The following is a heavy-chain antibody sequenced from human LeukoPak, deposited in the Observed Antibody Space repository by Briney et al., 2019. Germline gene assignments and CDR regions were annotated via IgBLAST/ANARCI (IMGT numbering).Heavy chain of an antibody. V-gene: IGHV1-46*01. CDR2: INPSGGST. CDR1: GYTFTSYY. Sequence: GASVKVSCKASGYTFTSYYMHWVRQAPGQGLEWMGFINPSGGSTSYAQKFQGRVTMTRDMSTSTAYMELSSLRSEDTAVYYCARGGSYGVEYFQHWGQGTLVTVSS. D-gene: IGHD1-26*01. J-gene: IGHJ1*01. CDR3: ARGGSYGVEYFQH.